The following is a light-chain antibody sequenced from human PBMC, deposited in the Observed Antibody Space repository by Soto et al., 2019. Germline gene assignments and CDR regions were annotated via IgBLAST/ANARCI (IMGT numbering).Light chain of an antibody. Sequence: EIVLTQSPGTLSLPPGERATLSCRASQSVTSNYLAWYQQKPGQAPRLLIFGASIRDTGIPDRFSGRGSGTVFTLTISRLEPEDFAVYYCQQYGNSPGTFGPGTKVDIK. CDR3: QQYGNSPGT. CDR2: GAS. J-gene: IGKJ1*01. V-gene: IGKV3-20*01. CDR1: QSVTSNY.